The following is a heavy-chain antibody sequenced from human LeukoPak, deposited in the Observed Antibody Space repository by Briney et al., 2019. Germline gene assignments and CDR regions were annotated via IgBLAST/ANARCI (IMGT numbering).Heavy chain of an antibody. Sequence: GGSLRLSCTASGFTFGDYAMSWVRQAPGKGLEWVSAISGSRGYTYYADSVRGRFTISRDNAKNSLYLQMNSLRAEDTAVYYCARYGSSWSFDYWGQGTLVTVSS. D-gene: IGHD6-13*01. J-gene: IGHJ4*02. CDR3: ARYGSSWSFDY. CDR2: ISGSRGYT. V-gene: IGHV3-23*01. CDR1: GFTFGDYA.